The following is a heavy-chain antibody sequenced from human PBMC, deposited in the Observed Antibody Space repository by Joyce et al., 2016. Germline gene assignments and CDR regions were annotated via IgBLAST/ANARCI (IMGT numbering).Heavy chain of an antibody. Sequence: QVQLVQSGAEVKKPGASVKVYCKASGYSFNDHYMHWMRQTPGQGLEWMGRINPDSGGTIYAQKFQGRVTMTTDTSINTAYMELSSLRSDDTAVFYCARGPMPPYAFDIWGQGTLVSVSS. CDR1: GYSFNDHY. D-gene: IGHD2-2*01. CDR2: INPDSGGT. J-gene: IGHJ3*02. CDR3: ARGPMPPYAFDI. V-gene: IGHV1-2*06.